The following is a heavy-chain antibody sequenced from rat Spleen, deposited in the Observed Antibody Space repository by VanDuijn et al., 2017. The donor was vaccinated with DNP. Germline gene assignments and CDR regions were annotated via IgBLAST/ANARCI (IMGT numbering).Heavy chain of an antibody. D-gene: IGHD5-1*01. Sequence: QVQLKESGPVLVQASETLSLTCTVSGFSLTNYGVIWVRQSPGKGLEWMGIIWGHGDTDYNSALKSRLSINRDTSKSQVFLKMNSLQTDDTAMYYCTRESWGYVMDAWGQGASVTVSS. J-gene: IGHJ4*01. CDR3: TRESWGYVMDA. CDR2: IWGHGDT. CDR1: GFSLTNYG. V-gene: IGHV2S75*01.